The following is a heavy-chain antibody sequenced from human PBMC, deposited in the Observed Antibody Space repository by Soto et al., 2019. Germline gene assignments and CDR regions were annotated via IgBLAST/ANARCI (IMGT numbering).Heavy chain of an antibody. D-gene: IGHD4-17*01. CDR2: IIPALGTA. V-gene: IGHV1-69*08. CDR1: GGTFSSHT. Sequence: QDQLVQSGAEVKKPGSSVKVSCKAYGGTFSSHTFSWVRQAPGQGLEWMGRIIPALGTATYAQKFQGRVTMTADESATTVYTELNSLRSEDTAVYYCARPDFGDYWYFDRWGRGTLVTVSS. CDR3: ARPDFGDYWYFDR. J-gene: IGHJ2*01.